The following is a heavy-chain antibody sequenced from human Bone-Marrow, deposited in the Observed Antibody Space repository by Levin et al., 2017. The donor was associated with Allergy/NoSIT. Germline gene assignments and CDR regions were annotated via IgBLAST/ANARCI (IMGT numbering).Heavy chain of an antibody. V-gene: IGHV1-46*01. J-gene: IGHJ4*02. Sequence: ASVKVSCKASGYTFTSYYIHWVRQAPGQGLEWMGVINPSDGGTSHAQKFLGRVALTSDTSTSTVYMELSSLRSEDTAVFYCARDPRYTSGWFPPFDYWGQGTLITVSS. CDR2: INPSDGGT. CDR1: GYTFTSYY. D-gene: IGHD6-19*01. CDR3: ARDPRYTSGWFPPFDY.